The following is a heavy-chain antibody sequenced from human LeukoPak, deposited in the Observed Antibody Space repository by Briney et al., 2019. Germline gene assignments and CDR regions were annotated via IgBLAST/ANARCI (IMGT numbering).Heavy chain of an antibody. CDR1: GGSFSGYY. CDR2: IYHSGST. J-gene: IGHJ5*02. D-gene: IGHD3-3*01. CDR3: ARVGYDFWSGPTPPWFDP. V-gene: IGHV4-34*01. Sequence: SETLSLTCAVYGGSFSGYYWGWIRQPPGKGLEWIGEIYHSGSTNYNPSLKSRVTISVDKSKNQFSLKLSSVTAADTAVYYCARVGYDFWSGPTPPWFDPWGQGTLVTVSS.